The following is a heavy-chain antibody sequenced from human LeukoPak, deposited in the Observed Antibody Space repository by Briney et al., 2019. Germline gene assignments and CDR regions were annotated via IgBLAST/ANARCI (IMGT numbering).Heavy chain of an antibody. CDR2: INDDGRNT. V-gene: IGHV3-74*01. CDR1: GFTFFKNW. D-gene: IGHD2-2*02. J-gene: IGHJ4*02. CDR3: ARDIRYNLDDN. Sequence: PGGSLRLSCVASGFTFFKNWMHWVRQAPGKGLVWVSRINDDGRNTIYADSVKGRFTVSRDNAKSTLYLQMNSLRVEDTGVYYCARDIRYNLDDNWGQGTLVTVSS.